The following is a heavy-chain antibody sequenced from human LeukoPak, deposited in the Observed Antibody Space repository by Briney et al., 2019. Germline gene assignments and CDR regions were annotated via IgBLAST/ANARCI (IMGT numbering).Heavy chain of an antibody. CDR3: ARDAFGGAKAYFDY. CDR1: GYTFTSYG. J-gene: IGHJ4*02. Sequence: EASVNVSCKASGYTFTSYGIIWVRQAPGQGREGMGWISAYNGNTNYAQKLQGRVTMTTDTSTSTAYMELRSLRSDDTAVYYCARDAFGGAKAYFDYWGQGTLVTVSS. CDR2: ISAYNGNT. D-gene: IGHD3-16*01. V-gene: IGHV1-18*04.